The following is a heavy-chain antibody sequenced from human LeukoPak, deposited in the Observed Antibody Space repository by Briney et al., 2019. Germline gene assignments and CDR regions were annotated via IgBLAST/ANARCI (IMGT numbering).Heavy chain of an antibody. CDR2: IYYSGST. D-gene: IGHD6-13*01. Sequence: PSETLSLTCTVSGGSVSSDSYFWTWIRQPPGKGLEWIGYIYYSGSTNYNPSLKSRVTISVDTSKNQFSLKLSSVTAADTALYYCARSSSYFDYWGQGTLVTVSS. V-gene: IGHV4-61*01. CDR1: GGSVSSDSYF. J-gene: IGHJ4*02. CDR3: ARSSSYFDY.